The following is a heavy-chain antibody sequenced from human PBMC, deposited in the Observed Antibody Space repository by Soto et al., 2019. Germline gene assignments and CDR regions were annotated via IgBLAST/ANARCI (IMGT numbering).Heavy chain of an antibody. CDR1: GGSISSGDYY. J-gene: IGHJ4*02. CDR2: IYYSGST. CDR3: ARGSIRSRPYYYDSGGYA. Sequence: PSETLSLTCTVSGGSISSGDYYWSWIRQPPGKGLEWIGYIYYSGSTYYNPSLKSRVTISVDTSKNQFSLKLSSVTAADTAVYYCARGSIRSRPYYYDSGGYAWGQGTLVTVSS. D-gene: IGHD3-22*01. V-gene: IGHV4-30-4*01.